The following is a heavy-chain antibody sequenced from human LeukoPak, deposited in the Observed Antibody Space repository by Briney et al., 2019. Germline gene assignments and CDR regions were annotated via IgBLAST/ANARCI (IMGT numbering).Heavy chain of an antibody. CDR1: GFTFDDYA. CDR2: ISWNSGSI. CDR3: AKEGAAAGTVSY. Sequence: GRSLRLSCAASGFTFDDYAMHWVRQAPGKGLEWVSGISWNSGSIGYADSVKGRFTISRDNAKNSLYLQMNSLRAEDTALYYCAKEGAAAGTVSYWGQGTLVAVSS. J-gene: IGHJ4*02. V-gene: IGHV3-9*01. D-gene: IGHD6-13*01.